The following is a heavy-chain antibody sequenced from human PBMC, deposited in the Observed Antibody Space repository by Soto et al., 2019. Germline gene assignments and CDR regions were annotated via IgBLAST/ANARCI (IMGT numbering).Heavy chain of an antibody. J-gene: IGHJ5*02. Sequence: ASVKVSCKASGYTFTSYAMHWVRQAPGQRLEWMGWINAGNGNTKYSQKFQGRVTITRDTSASTAYMELSSLRSEDTAVYYCAREAPHCSGGSCYPGPHWFDPWGQGTLVTVSS. V-gene: IGHV1-3*01. CDR3: AREAPHCSGGSCYPGPHWFDP. D-gene: IGHD2-15*01. CDR2: INAGNGNT. CDR1: GYTFTSYA.